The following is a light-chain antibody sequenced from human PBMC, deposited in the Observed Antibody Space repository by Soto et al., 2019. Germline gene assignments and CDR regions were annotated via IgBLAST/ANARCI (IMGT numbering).Light chain of an antibody. V-gene: IGLV2-23*01. CDR2: DGT. CDR1: SNDFGTYYF. CDR3: CSYATYNMI. Sequence: QSPLTQPASVSGSPGQSITISCTRTSNDFGTYYFVSWYQQHPDKAPKLIIYDGTERPSGVSNRFSGSKSGNTASLTISGLQAEDEAHYYCCSYATYNMILGGGTKLTV. J-gene: IGLJ2*01.